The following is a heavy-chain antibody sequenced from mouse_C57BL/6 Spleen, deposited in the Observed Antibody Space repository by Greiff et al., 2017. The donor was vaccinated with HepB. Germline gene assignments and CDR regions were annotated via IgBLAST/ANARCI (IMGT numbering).Heavy chain of an antibody. D-gene: IGHD1-1*01. CDR2: IWWDDDK. Sequence: QVTLKESGPGILQPSQTLSLTCSFSGFSLSTFGMGVGWIRQPSGKGLEWLAHIWWDDDKYYNPALKSRLMISKDTSKTQVFLKIAHVYTADTATYYGASATVVALYYFDYWGQGTTLTVSS. V-gene: IGHV8-8*01. CDR3: ASATVVALYYFDY. CDR1: GFSLSTFGMG. J-gene: IGHJ2*01.